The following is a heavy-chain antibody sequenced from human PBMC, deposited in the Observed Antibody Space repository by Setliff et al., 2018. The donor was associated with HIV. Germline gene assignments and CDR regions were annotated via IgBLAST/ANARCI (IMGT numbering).Heavy chain of an antibody. J-gene: IGHJ5*02. D-gene: IGHD6-19*01. CDR1: GYSISSGYY. V-gene: IGHV4-38-2*01. CDR3: ARLRREEQWLVRGWFDP. Sequence: SETLSLTCAVSGYSISSGYYWGWIRQPPGKGLEWIGSIYHSGSTYYNPSLKSRVTISVDTSKNQFSLKLSSVTAADTAVYYCARLRREEQWLVRGWFDPWGQGTLVTVS. CDR2: IYHSGST.